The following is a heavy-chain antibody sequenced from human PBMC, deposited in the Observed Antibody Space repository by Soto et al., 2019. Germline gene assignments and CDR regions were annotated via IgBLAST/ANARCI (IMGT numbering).Heavy chain of an antibody. Sequence: EVQLLESGGGLVQPGGSLRLSCAASGFTFGNYGMAWVRQAPRKGLEWVSSISGDGSGTYYADSGKGRFTISRDNSKNLLYLQMNSLTAEDTAVYYCGKLLDGGGTDYWGRGTLVTVSS. D-gene: IGHD2-15*01. J-gene: IGHJ4*02. V-gene: IGHV3-23*01. CDR2: ISGDGSGT. CDR3: GKLLDGGGTDY. CDR1: GFTFGNYG.